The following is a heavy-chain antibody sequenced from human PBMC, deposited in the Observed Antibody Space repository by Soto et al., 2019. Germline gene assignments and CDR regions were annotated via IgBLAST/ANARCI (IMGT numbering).Heavy chain of an antibody. CDR2: IIPIFGTA. V-gene: IGHV1-69*01. CDR1: GGTFSSYA. Sequence: QVQLVQSGAEVKKPGSSVKVSCKASGGTFSSYAISWVRQAPGQGLEWMGGIIPIFGTANYAEKFQGRVTITAGESTSPAYMELSSPRCEDTAVYYCARDMSAAAGTYWFDPWGQGTLVTVSS. D-gene: IGHD6-13*01. CDR3: ARDMSAAAGTYWFDP. J-gene: IGHJ5*02.